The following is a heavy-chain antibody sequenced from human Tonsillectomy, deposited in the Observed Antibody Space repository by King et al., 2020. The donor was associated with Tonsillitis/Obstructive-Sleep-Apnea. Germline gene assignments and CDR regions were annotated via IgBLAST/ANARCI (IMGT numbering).Heavy chain of an antibody. Sequence: QLVQSGAEVKKPGESLKISCKGSGYSFTSYWIGWVRQMPGKGLEWMGIINPGDSDTRYSPYFQGQVTISADKSISTAYMQWSSLKASDTAMYYCARRYCSGDCFREGTFDYWGQGTLVTVSS. J-gene: IGHJ4*02. CDR2: INPGDSDT. V-gene: IGHV5-51*03. CDR3: ARRYCSGDCFREGTFDY. D-gene: IGHD2-21*02. CDR1: GYSFTSYW.